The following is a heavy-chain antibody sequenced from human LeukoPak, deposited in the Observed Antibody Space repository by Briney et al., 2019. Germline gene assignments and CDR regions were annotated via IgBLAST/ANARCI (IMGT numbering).Heavy chain of an antibody. CDR3: AKDGDTNYAFDI. CDR2: IWYDGSNK. Sequence: GGSLRLSCAASGFTFSSYGMHWVRQAPGKGLEWVAVIWYDGSNKYYADSVKGRFTISRDNSKNTLYLQMNSQRAEDTAVYYCAKDGDTNYAFDIWGQGTMVTVSS. D-gene: IGHD2-8*01. V-gene: IGHV3-33*06. CDR1: GFTFSSYG. J-gene: IGHJ3*02.